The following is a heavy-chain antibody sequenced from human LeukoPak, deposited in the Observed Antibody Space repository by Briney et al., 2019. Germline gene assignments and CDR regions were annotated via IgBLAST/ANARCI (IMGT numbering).Heavy chain of an antibody. CDR3: ARWDTGYYGDAFDI. Sequence: ASVKVSCKASGYTFTSYYMHWVRQAPGQGLEWMGIINPSGGSTSYAQKFQGRVTITRDTSANTAYVELSSLTSEDTAVYYCARWDTGYYGDAFDIWGQGTMVTVSS. D-gene: IGHD5-12*01. J-gene: IGHJ3*02. V-gene: IGHV1-46*01. CDR2: INPSGGST. CDR1: GYTFTSYY.